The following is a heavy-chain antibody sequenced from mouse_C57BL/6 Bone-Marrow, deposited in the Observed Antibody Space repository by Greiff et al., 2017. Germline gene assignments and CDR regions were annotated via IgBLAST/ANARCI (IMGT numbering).Heavy chain of an antibody. V-gene: IGHV7-3*01. J-gene: IGHJ4*01. CDR3: ARSGGTGAMDY. D-gene: IGHD3-3*01. CDR2: IRNKANGYTT. Sequence: EVKLVESGGGLVQPGGSLSLSCAASGFTFTDYYMSWVRQPPGKALEWLGFIRNKANGYTTEYSASVKGRFTISRDNSQSILYLQMNALRAEDRATYYCARSGGTGAMDYWGQGTSVTVSS. CDR1: GFTFTDYY.